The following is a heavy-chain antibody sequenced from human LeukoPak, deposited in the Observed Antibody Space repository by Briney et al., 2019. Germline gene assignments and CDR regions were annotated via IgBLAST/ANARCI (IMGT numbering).Heavy chain of an antibody. V-gene: IGHV3-23*01. D-gene: IGHD6-19*01. Sequence: GGSLRLSCAASGFTFSSYAMSWVRQAPGKGLEWVSAISGSGGSTYYADSVKGRFTISRDNSKNTLYLQMNSLRAEDTAVYYCAKALQSGGIAVEWIDYWGQGTLVTVSS. CDR2: ISGSGGST. CDR1: GFTFSSYA. CDR3: AKALQSGGIAVEWIDY. J-gene: IGHJ4*02.